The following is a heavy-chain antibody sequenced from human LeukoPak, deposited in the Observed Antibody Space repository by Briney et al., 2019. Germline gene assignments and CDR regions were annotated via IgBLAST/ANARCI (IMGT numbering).Heavy chain of an antibody. D-gene: IGHD6-19*01. CDR2: ISGSGGST. V-gene: IGHV3-23*01. CDR3: AKEGKSSGWFKKRYYYYYMDV. J-gene: IGHJ6*03. Sequence: PGGSLRLSYAASGFTFSSYAMSWVRPAPGKGLEGVSAISGSGGSTYYADSVKGRFTISRDNSKNTLYLQMNSLRAEDTAVYYCAKEGKSSGWFKKRYYYYYMDVWGKGTTVTVSS. CDR1: GFTFSSYA.